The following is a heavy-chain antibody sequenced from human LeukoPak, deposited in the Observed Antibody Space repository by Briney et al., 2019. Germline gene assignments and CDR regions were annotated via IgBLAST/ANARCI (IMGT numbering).Heavy chain of an antibody. J-gene: IGHJ4*02. D-gene: IGHD2-2*01. CDR3: ARASFGYCSSTSCFLPYFDY. CDR1: GGSFSGYY. CDR2: INHSGST. V-gene: IGHV4-34*01. Sequence: SENLSLTCAVYGGSFSGYYWSWIRQPPGKGLEWIGEINHSGSTNYNPSLKSRVTISVDTSKNQFSLKLSSVTAADTAVYYCARASFGYCSSTSCFLPYFDYWGQGTLVTVSS.